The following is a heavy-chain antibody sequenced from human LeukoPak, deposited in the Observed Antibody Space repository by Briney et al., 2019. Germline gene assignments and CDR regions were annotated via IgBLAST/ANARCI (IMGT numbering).Heavy chain of an antibody. J-gene: IGHJ6*02. CDR2: INIDGSST. CDR3: TRVQAGRSGLMDV. D-gene: IGHD2-8*02. CDR1: GFTFGSYW. Sequence: PGGSLRLSCAASGFTFGSYWMCWVRQAPGKGLAWVSHINIDGSSTAYADSVKGRFTISRDNAKNSLYLQMNSLRVEDTALYYCTRVQAGRSGLMDVWGRGTTVTVSS. V-gene: IGHV3-74*01.